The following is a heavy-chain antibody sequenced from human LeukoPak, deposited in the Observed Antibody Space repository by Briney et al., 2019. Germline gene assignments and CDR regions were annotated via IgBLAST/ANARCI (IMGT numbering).Heavy chain of an antibody. CDR3: ARGETYCSGGSCSPYELGY. D-gene: IGHD2-15*01. CDR1: GFTFSSYG. J-gene: IGHJ4*02. V-gene: IGHV3-21*01. Sequence: PGRSLRLSCAASGFTFSSYGMHWLRQAPGKGLEWVSSTSSSSSYIYYADSVKGRFTISRDNAKNSLYLQMNSLRAEDTAVYYCARGETYCSGGSCSPYELGYWGQGTLVTVSS. CDR2: TSSSSSYI.